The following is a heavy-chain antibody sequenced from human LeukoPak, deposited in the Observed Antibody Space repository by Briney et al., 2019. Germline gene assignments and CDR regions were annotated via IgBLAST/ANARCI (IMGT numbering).Heavy chain of an antibody. V-gene: IGHV3-7*01. D-gene: IGHD6-13*01. CDR1: GFTFSSYW. Sequence: GGSLRLSCAASGFTFSSYWMNWVRQAPGKGLEWVANIEQDGSEKKYVDSVKGRFTISRDNAKNSLYLQMNGLRAEDTAMYYCMTASRSSSWPPPTWGQGTLVTVSS. CDR3: MTASRSSSWPPPT. J-gene: IGHJ5*02. CDR2: IEQDGSEK.